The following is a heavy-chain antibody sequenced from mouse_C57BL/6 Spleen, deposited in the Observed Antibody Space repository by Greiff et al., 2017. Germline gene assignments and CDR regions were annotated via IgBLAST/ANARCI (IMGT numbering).Heavy chain of an antibody. Sequence: VQLQQPGTELVKPGASVKLSCKASGYTFTSYWMHWVKQRPGQGLEWIGNINPSNGGTNYNEKFKSKATLTVDKSSSTAYMQLSSLTSEDSAVYYCAHYDYDVTDYYAMDYWGQGTSVTVSS. V-gene: IGHV1-53*01. D-gene: IGHD2-4*01. CDR1: GYTFTSYW. CDR2: INPSNGGT. J-gene: IGHJ4*01. CDR3: AHYDYDVTDYYAMDY.